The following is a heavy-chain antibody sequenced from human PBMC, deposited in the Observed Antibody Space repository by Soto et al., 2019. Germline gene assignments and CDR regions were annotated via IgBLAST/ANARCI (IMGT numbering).Heavy chain of an antibody. Sequence: PRESLKISCKGSGYSFTSYWISWVRQMPGKGLEWMGRIDPSDSYTNYSPSFQGHVTISADKSISTAYLQWSSLKASDTAMYYCARPRRVLSGYYYYGMDVWGQGTTVTVSS. CDR1: GYSFTSYW. J-gene: IGHJ6*02. V-gene: IGHV5-10-1*01. CDR2: IDPSDSYT. CDR3: ARPRRVLSGYYYYGMDV. D-gene: IGHD6-13*01.